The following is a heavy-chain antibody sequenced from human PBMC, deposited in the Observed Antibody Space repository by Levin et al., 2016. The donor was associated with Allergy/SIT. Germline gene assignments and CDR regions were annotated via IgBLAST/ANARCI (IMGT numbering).Heavy chain of an antibody. CDR3: ARGDNWNDDGFAY. CDR2: IYYIGST. J-gene: IGHJ4*02. V-gene: IGHV4-61*08. D-gene: IGHD1-1*01. Sequence: SETLSLTCTVSGDSIYSGDHYWSWIRQPPGKGLEWIGYIYYIGSTNYNPSLKSRVTMSVDTSKNQFSLKLSSVTAADTAVYYCARGDNWNDDGFAYWGQGTLVTVSS. CDR1: GDSIYSGDHY.